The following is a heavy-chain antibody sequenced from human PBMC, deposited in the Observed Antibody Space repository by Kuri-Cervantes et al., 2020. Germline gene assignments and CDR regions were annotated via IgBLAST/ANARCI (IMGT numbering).Heavy chain of an antibody. J-gene: IGHJ6*02. Sequence: ESLRLSCTVSGGSISSYYWSWIRQPPGKGLEWIGYIYYSGSTNYNPSLKSRVTISVDTSKNQFSLKLSSVTAADTAVYYCARYLYRYYDFWSGYYHPYGMDVWGQGTTVTVSS. D-gene: IGHD3-3*01. CDR2: IYYSGST. CDR1: GGSISSYY. V-gene: IGHV4-59*01. CDR3: ARYLYRYYDFWSGYYHPYGMDV.